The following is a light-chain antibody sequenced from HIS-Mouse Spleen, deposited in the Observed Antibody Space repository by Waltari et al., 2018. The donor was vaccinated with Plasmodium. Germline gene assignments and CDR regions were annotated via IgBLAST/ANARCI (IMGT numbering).Light chain of an antibody. V-gene: IGLV3-10*01. J-gene: IGLJ3*02. CDR2: EDS. CDR3: YSTDSSGNHRV. Sequence: SYELTQPPSVSVSPGPTARNIRSGDALPKKYAYWYQQKSGQAPVLVIYEDSKRPSGIPERFSGSSSGTMATLTISGAQVEDEADYYCYSTDSSGNHRVFGGGTKLTVL. CDR1: ALPKKY.